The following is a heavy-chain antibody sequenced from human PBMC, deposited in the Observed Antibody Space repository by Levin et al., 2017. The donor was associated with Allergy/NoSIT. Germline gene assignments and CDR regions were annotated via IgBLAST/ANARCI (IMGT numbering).Heavy chain of an antibody. Sequence: VASVKVSCKASGYSFASYWLGWVRQTPGKGLQYMGVIFPRDSDTRYSPSLQGHVTISADESINTAYLQWSSLKASDTGIYFCVRGGNRANYDWFDTWGQGTQVTVSS. J-gene: IGHJ5*02. CDR1: GYSFASYW. CDR2: IFPRDSDT. V-gene: IGHV5-51*01. D-gene: IGHD1-14*01. CDR3: VRGGNRANYDWFDT.